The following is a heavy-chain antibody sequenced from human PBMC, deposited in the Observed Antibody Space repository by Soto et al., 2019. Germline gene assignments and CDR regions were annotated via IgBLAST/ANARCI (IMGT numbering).Heavy chain of an antibody. V-gene: IGHV1-69*06. CDR1: GGTFSSYA. CDR3: ATSGTYSSGWYYLGY. Sequence: QVQLVQSGAEVKKPGSSVKVSCKASGGTFSSYAISWVRQAPGQGLEWMGGIIPIFGTANYAQKFQGRVKITADKSTSTAYMELSSLRSEDTAVYYCATSGTYSSGWYYLGYWGQGTLVTVSS. CDR2: IIPIFGTA. J-gene: IGHJ4*02. D-gene: IGHD6-19*01.